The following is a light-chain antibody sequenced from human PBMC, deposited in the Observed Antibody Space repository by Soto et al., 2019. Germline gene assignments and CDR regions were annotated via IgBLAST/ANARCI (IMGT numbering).Light chain of an antibody. CDR3: QQYKNWPLST. Sequence: EILMTQSPATLSVSPGERVTLSCRASQGVSGNLAWYQKKPGQAPRLIVYDASTRASGLPARFSGSGSGTEFTLTISSLQSEDFAVSYCQQYKNWPLSTCGQGTKVYIK. CDR1: QGVSGN. V-gene: IGKV3-15*01. J-gene: IGKJ1*01. CDR2: DAS.